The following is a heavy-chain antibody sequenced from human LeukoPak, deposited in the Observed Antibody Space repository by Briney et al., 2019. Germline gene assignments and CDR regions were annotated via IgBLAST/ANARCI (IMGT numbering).Heavy chain of an antibody. CDR3: AKDRIVVVVAATHIH. J-gene: IGHJ1*01. V-gene: IGHV3-23*01. D-gene: IGHD2-15*01. CDR1: GFTFSSYA. Sequence: GGSLRLSCAASGFTFSSYAMSWVRQAPGKGLEWVSAISGSGGSTYSADSVKGRCTISRDNSKNTVSLQMNSLSAEDTALYYCAKDRIVVVVAATHIHWGQGTLVTVSS. CDR2: ISGSGGST.